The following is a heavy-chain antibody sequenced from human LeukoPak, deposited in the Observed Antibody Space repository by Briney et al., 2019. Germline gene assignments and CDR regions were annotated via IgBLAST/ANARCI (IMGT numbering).Heavy chain of an antibody. V-gene: IGHV4-4*07. CDR1: GGSISSYY. Sequence: SETLSLTCTVSGGSISSYYWSWIRQPAAKGQEWIGRIYTSGSTNYNPSLKSRVTMAVDTSKNQFSLKLSSVTAADTAVYYCARARRPGGYASGFFDYWGQGTLVTVSS. D-gene: IGHD3-10*01. CDR2: IYTSGST. CDR3: ARARRPGGYASGFFDY. J-gene: IGHJ4*02.